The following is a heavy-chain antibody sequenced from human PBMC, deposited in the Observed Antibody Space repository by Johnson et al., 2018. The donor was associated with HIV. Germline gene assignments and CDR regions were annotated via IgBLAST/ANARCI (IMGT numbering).Heavy chain of an antibody. D-gene: IGHD4-17*01. CDR3: ARDATPWGGAYVGYAFDL. J-gene: IGHJ3*01. CDR2: ISYDGSNK. Sequence: QEKLVESGGGVVQPGRSLRLSCAASGFTFSSYAMHWVRQAPGKGLEWVAVISYDGSNKYYADSVKGRFTISRDNSKNTLYLQMNSLRAEDTAVYYCARDATPWGGAYVGYAFDLWGQGTMVAVSS. V-gene: IGHV3-30-3*01. CDR1: GFTFSSYA.